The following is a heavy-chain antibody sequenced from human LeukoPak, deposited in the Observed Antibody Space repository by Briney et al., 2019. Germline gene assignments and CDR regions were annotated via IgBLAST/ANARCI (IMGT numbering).Heavy chain of an antibody. Sequence: PGGSLRLSCAVSGFTLSSYSMNWVRQAPGKGLEWVSSISSSSSPIYYADSVKGRFTISRDNAKNSLYLQMNSLRAEDTAVYYCANTILTGALWGQGTLVTVSS. V-gene: IGHV3-21*01. J-gene: IGHJ4*02. CDR3: ANTILTGAL. D-gene: IGHD2-2*02. CDR1: GFTLSSYS. CDR2: ISSSSSPI.